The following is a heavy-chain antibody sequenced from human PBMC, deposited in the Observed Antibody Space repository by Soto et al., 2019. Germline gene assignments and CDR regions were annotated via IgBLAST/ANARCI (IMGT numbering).Heavy chain of an antibody. V-gene: IGHV6-1*01. Sequence: SQTLSLTCAISGDSVSSDITSWNWIRQSPSRGLEWLGRTYYRSKWFHDYAASVKSRITINPGTSKNQFSLELNSMTPEDTAVYYCARGNALDVWGQGTVVPVSS. CDR1: GDSVSSDITS. J-gene: IGHJ3*01. CDR2: TYYRSKWFH. D-gene: IGHD3-10*01. CDR3: ARGNALDV.